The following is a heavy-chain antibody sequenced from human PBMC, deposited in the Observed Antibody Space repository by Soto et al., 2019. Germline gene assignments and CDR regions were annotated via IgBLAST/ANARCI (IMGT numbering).Heavy chain of an antibody. Sequence: PSETLSLTCAVSRGSISSSNWWSWVRQPPGKGLEWIGSIYYSGSTYYNPSLKSRVTISVDTSKNQFSLKLSSVTAAYTAVYYCARSVYYGSGSYNWGQGTLVTVSS. CDR3: ARSVYYGSGSYN. V-gene: IGHV4-39*01. CDR1: RGSISSSNW. J-gene: IGHJ4*02. D-gene: IGHD3-10*01. CDR2: IYYSGST.